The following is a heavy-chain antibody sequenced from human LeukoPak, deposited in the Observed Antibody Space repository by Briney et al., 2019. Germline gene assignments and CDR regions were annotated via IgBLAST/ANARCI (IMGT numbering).Heavy chain of an antibody. CDR1: GFTFTSHW. CDR2: MNLDGSEK. V-gene: IGHV3-7*01. CDR3: ARGATYCTNGVCYTRFDY. Sequence: GGSLRLSCAASGFTFTSHWMSWVRQAPGKGLEWVARMNLDGSEKYYVDSVKGRFTISRYNAKTSLYLEMNSLRAEDTAVYYCARGATYCTNGVCYTRFDYWGQGTLVTVSS. J-gene: IGHJ4*02. D-gene: IGHD2-8*01.